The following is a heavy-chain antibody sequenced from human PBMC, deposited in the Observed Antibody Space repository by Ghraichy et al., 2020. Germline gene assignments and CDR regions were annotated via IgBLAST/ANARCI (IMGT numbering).Heavy chain of an antibody. Sequence: SETLSLTCTVSGGSISSYYWSWIRQPAGKGLEWIGRIYTSGSTNYNPSLKSRVTMSVDTSKNQFSLKLSSVTAADTAVYYCARGRRSLYYDSSGYAYNWFDPWGQGTLVTVSS. CDR3: ARGRRSLYYDSSGYAYNWFDP. CDR2: IYTSGST. CDR1: GGSISSYY. D-gene: IGHD3-22*01. V-gene: IGHV4-4*07. J-gene: IGHJ5*02.